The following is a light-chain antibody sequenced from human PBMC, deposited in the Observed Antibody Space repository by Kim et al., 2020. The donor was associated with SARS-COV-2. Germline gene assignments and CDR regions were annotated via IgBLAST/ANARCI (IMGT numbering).Light chain of an antibody. CDR2: DVS. CDR1: SGDVVVYNY. J-gene: IGLJ1*01. CDR3: CSYVGSYSYV. Sequence: GQSDAISCTGSSGDVVVYNYVSWYQQHPGRAPKLMIYDVSKRPSGVPDRFSGSKSGNTASLTISGLQAEDEADYYCCSYVGSYSYVFGTGTKVTVL. V-gene: IGLV2-11*01.